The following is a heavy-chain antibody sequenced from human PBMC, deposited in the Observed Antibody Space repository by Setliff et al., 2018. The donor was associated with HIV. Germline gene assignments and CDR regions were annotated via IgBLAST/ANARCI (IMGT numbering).Heavy chain of an antibody. V-gene: IGHV4-31*03. CDR3: AREGQEGNWFDP. CDR1: GGSISSGGYY. J-gene: IGHJ5*02. Sequence: SETLSLTCTVSGGSISSGGYYWSWIRQHPGKGLEWIGYIYYSGSTYYNPSFKSRLTISLDTSKKQFSLKLGSVTAADTAVYYCAREGQEGNWFDPWGQGTLVTVSS. CDR2: IYYSGST.